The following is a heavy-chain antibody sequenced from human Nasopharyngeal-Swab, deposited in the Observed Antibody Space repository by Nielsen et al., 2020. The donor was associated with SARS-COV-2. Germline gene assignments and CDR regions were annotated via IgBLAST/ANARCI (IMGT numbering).Heavy chain of an antibody. D-gene: IGHD2-15*01. J-gene: IGHJ3*01. CDR2: INPDGSEK. V-gene: IGHV3-7*01. CDR1: GFTFSSLW. Sequence: GESLKISCAASGFTFSSLWMSWVRQVPGRGLEWVADINPDGSEKFYVDSVKGRFTISRDNAKNSMSLQMNSLRVEDTAAYYCARDWSRAADVWGQGTMVTVSS. CDR3: ARDWSRAADV.